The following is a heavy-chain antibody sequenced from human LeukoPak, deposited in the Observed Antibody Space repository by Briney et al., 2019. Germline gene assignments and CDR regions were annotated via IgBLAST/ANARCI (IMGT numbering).Heavy chain of an antibody. Sequence: ASVKVSCKASGGTFSSYAISWVRQAPGQGLEWMGWINPNSGGPNYAQKFQGRVTMTRDTSISTAYMELSRLRSDDTAVYYCARDLGTTGTTDYWGQGTLVTVSS. V-gene: IGHV1-2*02. CDR1: GGTFSSYA. CDR3: ARDLGTTGTTDY. CDR2: INPNSGGP. J-gene: IGHJ4*02. D-gene: IGHD1-1*01.